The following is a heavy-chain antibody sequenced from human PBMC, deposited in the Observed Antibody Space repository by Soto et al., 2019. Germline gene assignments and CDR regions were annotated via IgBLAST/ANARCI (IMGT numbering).Heavy chain of an antibody. J-gene: IGHJ4*02. CDR3: AMGGDYYDSSGYPQGFDY. D-gene: IGHD3-22*01. CDR1: GDTISTGGYT. Sequence: SETLSLTCDVSGDTISTGGYTWAWIRQPPGKALEWIGHIYHSGSTYYNPSLKSRVTISVDTSKNQFSLKLSSVTAADTAVYYCAMGGDYYDSSGYPQGFDYWGQGTLVTVSS. CDR2: IYHSGST. V-gene: IGHV4-30-2*05.